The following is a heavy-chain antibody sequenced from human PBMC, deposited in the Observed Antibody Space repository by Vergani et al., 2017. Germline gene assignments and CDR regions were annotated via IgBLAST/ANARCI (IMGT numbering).Heavy chain of an antibody. Sequence: EVQLVESGGGLVQPGRSLRLSCAASGFTFDDYAMHWVRQAPGKGLEWVSGISWNSGSIGYADSVKGRFTISRDNAKNSLYLQMNSLRAEDTALYYCAKASNWNYGGIRNYFDYWGQGTLVTVSS. J-gene: IGHJ4*02. CDR2: ISWNSGSI. D-gene: IGHD1-7*01. V-gene: IGHV3-9*01. CDR1: GFTFDDYA. CDR3: AKASNWNYGGIRNYFDY.